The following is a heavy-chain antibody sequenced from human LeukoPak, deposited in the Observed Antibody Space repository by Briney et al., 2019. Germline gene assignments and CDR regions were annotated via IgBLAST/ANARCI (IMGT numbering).Heavy chain of an antibody. CDR3: ARESGGGKYCSGGSRYSYAFDI. D-gene: IGHD2-15*01. V-gene: IGHV3-7*01. CDR1: GFTFSTYE. CDR2: IKQDGSEK. Sequence: GGSLRLSCAASGFTFSTYEMDWVRQAPGKGLEWVANIKQDGSEKYYVDSVKGRFTISRDNAKNSLYLQMNSLRAEDTAVYYCARESGGGKYCSGGSRYSYAFDIWGQGTMVTVSS. J-gene: IGHJ3*02.